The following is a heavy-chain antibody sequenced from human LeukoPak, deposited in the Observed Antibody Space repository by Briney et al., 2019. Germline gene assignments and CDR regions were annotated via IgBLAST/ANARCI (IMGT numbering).Heavy chain of an antibody. CDR2: IYSGGST. J-gene: IGHJ4*02. V-gene: IGHV3-53*01. CDR1: GFTVSNNY. CDR3: ARATLDN. Sequence: GGSLRLSCAASGFTVSNNYISWVRQAPGKGLEWVSVIYSGGSTKYADSVKARFTISRDNSKNTEYLQMNSLRADDTAVYYCARATLDNWGQGTLVTVSS.